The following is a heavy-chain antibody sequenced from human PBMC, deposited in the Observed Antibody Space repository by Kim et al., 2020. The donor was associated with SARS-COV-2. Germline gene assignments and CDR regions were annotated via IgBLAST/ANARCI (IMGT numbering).Heavy chain of an antibody. J-gene: IGHJ6*03. V-gene: IGHV3-48*03. Sequence: GGSLRLSCAASGFTFSSYEMNWVRQAPGKGLEWVSYISSSGSTIYYADSVKGRFTISRDNAKNSLYLQMNSLRAEDTAVYYCAREPPPYYYYYMDVWGKGTTVTVPS. CDR3: AREPPPYYYYYMDV. CDR2: ISSSGSTI. CDR1: GFTFSSYE.